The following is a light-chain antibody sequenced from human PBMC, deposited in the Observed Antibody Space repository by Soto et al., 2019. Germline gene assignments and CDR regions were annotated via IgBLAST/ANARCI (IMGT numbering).Light chain of an antibody. CDR3: QHYNSDAEA. Sequence: DIQMTQSPSTLSGSVGDRVTITCRASQTISSWLAWYQQKPGKAPKLLIYKASTLKSGVPSRYSGSGSGTEFPLTISSLQPDDFATYYCQHYNSDAEAFGQGTEVELK. CDR1: QTISSW. V-gene: IGKV1-5*03. CDR2: KAS. J-gene: IGKJ1*01.